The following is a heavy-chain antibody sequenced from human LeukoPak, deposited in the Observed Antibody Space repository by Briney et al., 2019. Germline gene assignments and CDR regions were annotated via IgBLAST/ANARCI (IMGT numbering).Heavy chain of an antibody. CDR3: ARAGVGWSSSWQTNNWFDP. CDR1: GYTFTRYA. CDR2: INTNTGNP. V-gene: IGHV7-4-1*02. D-gene: IGHD6-13*01. Sequence: GASVKVSCKASGYTFTRYAMNWVRQAPGQGLEWMGWINTNTGNPTYAHGFTGRFVFSLDTSVSTAYLQISSLKAEDTAVYYCARAGVGWSSSWQTNNWFDPWGQGTLVTVSS. J-gene: IGHJ5*02.